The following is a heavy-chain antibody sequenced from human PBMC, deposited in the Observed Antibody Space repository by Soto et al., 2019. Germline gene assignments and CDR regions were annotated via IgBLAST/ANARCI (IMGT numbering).Heavy chain of an antibody. J-gene: IGHJ4*02. CDR1: GFTFSEDA. Sequence: QVDLVESGGGVVQPGTSLTLSCATSGFTFSEDAMHWVRQAPGKGLEWVAVIWYDGSKKHYADSVKGRFTISRNNCKNPHFLQMNSLTAEDTAVYWCAREGRCTAMFSGFDYWGQGTLVTVSS. D-gene: IGHD5-18*01. V-gene: IGHV3-33*01. CDR3: AREGRCTAMFSGFDY. CDR2: IWYDGSKK.